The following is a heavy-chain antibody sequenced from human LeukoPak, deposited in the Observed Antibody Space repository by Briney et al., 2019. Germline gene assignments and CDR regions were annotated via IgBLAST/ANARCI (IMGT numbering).Heavy chain of an antibody. CDR1: GGSISSYY. J-gene: IGHJ4*02. CDR3: AREYCSSTSCYFDY. V-gene: IGHV4-59*01. CDR2: IYYSGST. Sequence: SETLSLTCTVSGGSISSYYWTWIRQPPGKGLEWIGYIYYSGSTNYNPSLKSRVTISVDASKNQFSLKLSSVTAADTAVYYCAREYCSSTSCYFDYWGQGTLVTVSS. D-gene: IGHD2-2*01.